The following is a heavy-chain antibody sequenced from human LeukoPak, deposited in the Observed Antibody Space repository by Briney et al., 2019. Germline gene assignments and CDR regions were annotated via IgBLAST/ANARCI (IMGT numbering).Heavy chain of an antibody. J-gene: IGHJ4*02. V-gene: IGHV4-34*01. CDR3: AREGHSGYDSLDY. D-gene: IGHD5-12*01. CDR2: INHSGST. CDR1: GGSFSGYY. Sequence: KPSETLSLTCAVYGGSFSGYYWSWIRQPPGKGLEWIGEINHSGSTNYNPSLKSRVTISVDTSKNQFSLKLNSVTAADTAVYYCAREGHSGYDSLDYWGQGTLVTVSS.